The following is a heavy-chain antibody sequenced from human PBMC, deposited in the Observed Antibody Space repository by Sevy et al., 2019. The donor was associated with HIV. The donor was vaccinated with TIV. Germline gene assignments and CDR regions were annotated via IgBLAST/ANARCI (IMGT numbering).Heavy chain of an antibody. D-gene: IGHD3-9*01. CDR3: AHRRSKGITITEIDY. J-gene: IGHJ4*02. Sequence: SGPTLVNPTQTLTLTCTFSGFSFSTSGVGVGWIRQPPGKAPEWLAMIYWDGDTSYSPSLMNRLTITKETSKDQVVLRMANMEPVDTGTYYCAHRRSKGITITEIDYWGQGTLVTVSS. CDR1: GFSFSTSGVG. CDR2: IYWDGDT. V-gene: IGHV2-5*02.